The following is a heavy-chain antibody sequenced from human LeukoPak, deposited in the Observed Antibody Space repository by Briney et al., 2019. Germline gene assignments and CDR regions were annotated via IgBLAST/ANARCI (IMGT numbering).Heavy chain of an antibody. CDR3: ARHSGSSGYHP. D-gene: IGHD3-22*01. J-gene: IGHJ4*02. CDR1: GYSFTTYW. CDR2: IYPGDSDS. V-gene: IGHV5-51*01. Sequence: GESLKISCKGSGYSFTTYWIAWVRQMPGKGLEWMGIIYPGDSDSTYSPSFQGQVTISADKFISTAYLQWSSLKASDTAMYYCARHSGSSGYHPWGQGTLVTVSS.